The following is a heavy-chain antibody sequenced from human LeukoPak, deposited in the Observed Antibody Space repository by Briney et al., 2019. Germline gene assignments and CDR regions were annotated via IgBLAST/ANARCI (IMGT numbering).Heavy chain of an antibody. CDR1: GFTFSSYA. Sequence: GGSLRLSCAASGFTFSSYAMHWVRQAPGKGLEWVAVISYDGSNKYYADSVKGRFTISRDNSKNTLYLQMNSLRAEDTAVYYCAKDATMIVAYFDYWGQGTLVTVSS. CDR3: AKDATMIVAYFDY. CDR2: ISYDGSNK. J-gene: IGHJ4*02. V-gene: IGHV3-30-3*01. D-gene: IGHD3-22*01.